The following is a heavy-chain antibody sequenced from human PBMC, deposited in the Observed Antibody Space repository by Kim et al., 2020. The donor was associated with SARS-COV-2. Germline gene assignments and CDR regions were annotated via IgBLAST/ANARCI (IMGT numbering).Heavy chain of an antibody. Sequence: KYSPSFQGRVTISADKSISTAYLQWSSLKASDTAMYYCARHDILTGYYDHWGQGTLVTVSS. J-gene: IGHJ4*02. CDR3: ARHDILTGYYDH. D-gene: IGHD3-9*01. V-gene: IGHV5-51*01.